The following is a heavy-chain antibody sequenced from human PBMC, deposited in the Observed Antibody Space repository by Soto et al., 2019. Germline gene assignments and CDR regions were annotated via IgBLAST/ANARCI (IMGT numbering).Heavy chain of an antibody. CDR1: GFTFDDYA. Sequence: EVQLVESGGGLVQPGRSLRLSCAASGFTFDDYAMHWVRQAPGKGLEWVSGISWNSGSIGYADSVKGRFTISRDNAKNSLYLQMNSLRAEDTALYYCAKDILTFGVVISPYFDYWGQGTLVTVSS. CDR3: AKDILTFGVVISPYFDY. J-gene: IGHJ4*02. CDR2: ISWNSGSI. V-gene: IGHV3-9*01. D-gene: IGHD3-3*01.